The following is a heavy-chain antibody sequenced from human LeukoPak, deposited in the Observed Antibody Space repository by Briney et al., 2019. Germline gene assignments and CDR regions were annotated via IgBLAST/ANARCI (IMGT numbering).Heavy chain of an antibody. Sequence: GGSLRLPCAASGITFGNNWMHWVRQGPGKGLVWISRINSDGGGAIYADSVKGRFTVSRDNAKNTLYLQMNSLRAEDTAVHYCARDVPHNWFDTWGQGTLVTVSS. V-gene: IGHV3-74*01. CDR3: ARDVPHNWFDT. J-gene: IGHJ5*02. CDR1: GITFGNNW. CDR2: INSDGGGA.